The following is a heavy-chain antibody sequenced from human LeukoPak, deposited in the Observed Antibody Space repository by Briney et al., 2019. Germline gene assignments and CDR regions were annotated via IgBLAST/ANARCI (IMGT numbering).Heavy chain of an antibody. J-gene: IGHJ4*02. CDR1: GGTFSSYA. V-gene: IGHV1-69*01. CDR2: IIPIFGIA. Sequence: GASVKVSCKASGGTFSSYAISWVRQAPGQGLEWMGGIIPIFGIANYAQKFQGRVTITADESTSTAYMELSSLRSEDTAVYYCARDVGDGFFDYWGQGTLVTVSS. D-gene: IGHD5-24*01. CDR3: ARDVGDGFFDY.